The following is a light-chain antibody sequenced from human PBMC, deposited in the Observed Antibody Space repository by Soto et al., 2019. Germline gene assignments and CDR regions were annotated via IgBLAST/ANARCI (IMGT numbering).Light chain of an antibody. V-gene: IGLV1-40*01. CDR1: YSNIGAGYD. CDR2: GNI. Sequence: QSVLTQSPSVSGAPGQRVNISCTGSYSNIGAGYDVNWYQHVPGTAPKLLIYGNINRPSGVPDRFSGSKSSTSASLAITGLQADDEAVYYCQSYDSGLTGWVFGGGTKLTVL. J-gene: IGLJ3*02. CDR3: QSYDSGLTGWV.